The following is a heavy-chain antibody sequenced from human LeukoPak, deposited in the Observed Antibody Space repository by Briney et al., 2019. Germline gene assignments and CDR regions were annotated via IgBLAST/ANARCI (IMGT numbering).Heavy chain of an antibody. CDR1: GFTFSYYW. D-gene: IGHD1-26*01. CDR3: ARDLSYSGIDY. Sequence: PGGSLRLSCAASGFTFSYYWMHWVRQAPGKGLVRVSRIKSDGRITEYADSVKGRFTISRDNAKNTLYLQMNSLRAEDTAIYYCARDLSYSGIDYWGQGTLVTVSS. J-gene: IGHJ4*02. CDR2: IKSDGRIT. V-gene: IGHV3-74*03.